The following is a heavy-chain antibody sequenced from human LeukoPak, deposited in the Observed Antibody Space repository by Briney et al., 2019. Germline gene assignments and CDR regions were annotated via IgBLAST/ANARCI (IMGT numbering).Heavy chain of an antibody. V-gene: IGHV4-4*07. CDR2: IYSSGST. CDR1: GGSISSYY. J-gene: IGHJ4*02. D-gene: IGHD6-19*01. Sequence: SETLSLTCTVSGGSISSYYWSWIRQPAGKGLEWIGRIYSSGSTNYNPSLQSRVTMSVDTPKNQFSLKLSSVTAADTAVYYCARGSSGWYSIDYWGQGTLVTVSS. CDR3: ARGSSGWYSIDY.